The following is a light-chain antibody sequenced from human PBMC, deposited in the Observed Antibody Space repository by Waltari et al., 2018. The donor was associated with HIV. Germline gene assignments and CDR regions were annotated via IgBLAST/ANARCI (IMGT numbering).Light chain of an antibody. CDR1: QSVSSSY. CDR2: AAS. J-gene: IGKJ1*01. CDR3: QQYDTSPWT. V-gene: IGKV3-20*01. Sequence: EIVLTQSPGTLSLSPGERATPSCRASQSVSSSYLAWYQQKPGQAPRLLIYAASSTATDIPARFSGSGSGTDFTLSISRLEPEDFAIYYCQQYDTSPWTFGQGTKVEIK.